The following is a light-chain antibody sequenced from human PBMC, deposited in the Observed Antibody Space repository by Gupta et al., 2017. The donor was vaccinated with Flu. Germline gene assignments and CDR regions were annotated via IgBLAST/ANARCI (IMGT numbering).Light chain of an antibody. CDR3: RQGLQAPIT. V-gene: IGKV2-28*01. Sequence: VTPGEPAASACRSSQSLLHNNGYKYLNWYLQKPGQSPQLLIYLGSHRAYGVPDRFSGSGSDTDFTLKISSVEAEDVGVYYCRQGLQAPITFGQGTQVDIK. J-gene: IGKJ5*01. CDR2: LGS. CDR1: QSLLHNNGYKY.